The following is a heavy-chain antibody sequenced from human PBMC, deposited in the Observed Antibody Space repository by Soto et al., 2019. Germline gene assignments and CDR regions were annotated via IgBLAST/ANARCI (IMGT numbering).Heavy chain of an antibody. Sequence: GGSLRLSFAASGFTFTSYTMNWVRQAPGKGLEWVSSISSSSDYIYYADSMKGRVTISRDNAKTSLFLDMNSLTGEDTAVYYCARARVYATGPLDFWGQGTLVTVS. CDR3: ARARVYATGPLDF. J-gene: IGHJ4*02. V-gene: IGHV3-21*06. CDR2: ISSSSDYI. CDR1: GFTFTSYT. D-gene: IGHD6-13*01.